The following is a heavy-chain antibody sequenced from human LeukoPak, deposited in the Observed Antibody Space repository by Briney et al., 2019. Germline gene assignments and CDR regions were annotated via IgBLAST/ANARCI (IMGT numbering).Heavy chain of an antibody. J-gene: IGHJ4*02. Sequence: ASVKVSCKASGYTFTSYDINWVRQATGQGLEWMGWMNLNSGNTGYAQKFQGRVTMTRNTSISTAYMELSSLRSEDTAVYYCARGRFYRGGNGVVGYWGQGTLVTVSS. CDR3: ARGRFYRGGNGVVGY. V-gene: IGHV1-8*01. CDR1: GYTFTSYD. D-gene: IGHD4-23*01. CDR2: MNLNSGNT.